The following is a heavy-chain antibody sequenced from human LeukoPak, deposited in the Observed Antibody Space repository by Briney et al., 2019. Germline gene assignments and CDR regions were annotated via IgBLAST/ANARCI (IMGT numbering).Heavy chain of an antibody. J-gene: IGHJ4*02. V-gene: IGHV4-34*01. Sequence: SETLSLTCAVYGGSFSGYYWSWIRQPPGKGLEWMGEINHSGSTNYNPSLKSRVTISVDTSKNQSSLKLSSVTAADTAVYYCARGGKAARKFDYWGQGTLVTVSS. CDR3: ARGGKAARKFDY. D-gene: IGHD6-6*01. CDR1: GGSFSGYY. CDR2: INHSGST.